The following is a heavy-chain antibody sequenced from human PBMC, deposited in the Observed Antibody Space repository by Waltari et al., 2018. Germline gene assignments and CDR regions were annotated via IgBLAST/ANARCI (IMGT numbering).Heavy chain of an antibody. V-gene: IGHV5-51*01. CDR1: GYSFTSYW. Sequence: EVQLVQSGAEVKKPGESLKISCKGSGYSFTSYWIGWVRQMPGNGLEWMGIIYPGDLDTRYSPSFQGQVTISADKSISTAYLQWSSMKAADTAMDYCARPAAVAEGTGPGFDYWGQGTLVTVSS. CDR2: IYPGDLDT. CDR3: ARPAAVAEGTGPGFDY. D-gene: IGHD6-19*01. J-gene: IGHJ4*02.